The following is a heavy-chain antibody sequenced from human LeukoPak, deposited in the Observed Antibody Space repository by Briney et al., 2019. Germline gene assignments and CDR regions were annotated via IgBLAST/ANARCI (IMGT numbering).Heavy chain of an antibody. D-gene: IGHD5-12*01. J-gene: IGHJ4*02. V-gene: IGHV3-30*03. CDR1: AFTFSSYG. CDR3: VSPTADYPFLYYFDS. CDR2: ITYNGNQE. Sequence: GGSLRLSCAASAFTFSSYGMHWVRQSPDKGLEWVASITYNGNQEHYADSVKGRFAISRDNSKNTLFLQMNNLRSEDTALYYCVSPTADYPFLYYFDSWGQGTLVTVSS.